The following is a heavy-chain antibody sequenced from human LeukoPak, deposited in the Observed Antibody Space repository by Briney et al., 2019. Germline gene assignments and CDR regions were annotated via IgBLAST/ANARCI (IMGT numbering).Heavy chain of an antibody. CDR3: ARDGVPAAADY. D-gene: IGHD2-2*01. CDR1: GFTFSTYW. V-gene: IGHV3-74*01. Sequence: GGSLRLSCAASGFTFSTYWMYWVRQAPGKGLVWVSRINSDGSSTSYADSVKGRFTISRDNAKNTLYLQMNSLRAEDTAVYYCARDGVPAAADYWGQGTVVTVSS. CDR2: INSDGSST. J-gene: IGHJ4*02.